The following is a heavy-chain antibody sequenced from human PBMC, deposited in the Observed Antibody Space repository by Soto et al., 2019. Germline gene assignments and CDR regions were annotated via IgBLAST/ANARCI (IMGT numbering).Heavy chain of an antibody. CDR1: GGSISNYY. Sequence: SETLSLTCTVSGGSISNYYWSWTRQPPGKGLEWIGYIYSSGSTNYNPSLKSRVTISVDTSRNQFSLKLSSVTAADTAVYYCARRYCSGGICYSLHFDYWGQGALVTVSS. V-gene: IGHV4-59*08. D-gene: IGHD2-15*01. CDR3: ARRYCSGGICYSLHFDY. J-gene: IGHJ4*02. CDR2: IYSSGST.